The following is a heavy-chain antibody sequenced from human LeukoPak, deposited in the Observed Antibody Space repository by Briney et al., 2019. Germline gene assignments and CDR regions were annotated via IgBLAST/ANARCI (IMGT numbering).Heavy chain of an antibody. D-gene: IGHD5-18*01. J-gene: IGHJ3*02. CDR3: ASLTATHARSDAFDI. CDR1: GYTFTSYD. V-gene: IGHV1-8*03. CDR2: MNPNSGNT. Sequence: ASVKVSCKASGYTFTSYDINWVRQATGQGLEWMGWMNPNSGNTGYARKFQGRVTITRNTSISTAYMELSSLRSEDTAVYYCASLTATHARSDAFDIWGQGTMVTVSS.